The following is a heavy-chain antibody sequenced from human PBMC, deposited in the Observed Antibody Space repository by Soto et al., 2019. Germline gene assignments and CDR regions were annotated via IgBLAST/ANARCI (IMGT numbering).Heavy chain of an antibody. CDR2: THYRSKWSS. CDR3: ARQYSRDYYHYLDV. D-gene: IGHD6-13*01. J-gene: IGHJ6*02. CDR1: GDSVSSTSAA. V-gene: IGHV6-1*01. Sequence: PSQTLSLTCAISGDSVSSTSAAWNWIRQSPSRGLEWLGRTHYRSKWSSDYAVFVRSRITINPDTSRNQFSLQLTSVTPEDTAVYYCARQYSRDYYHYLDVWGQGTTVTVSS.